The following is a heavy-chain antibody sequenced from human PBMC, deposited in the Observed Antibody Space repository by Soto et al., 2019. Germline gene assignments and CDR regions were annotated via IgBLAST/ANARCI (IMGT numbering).Heavy chain of an antibody. CDR3: ANDLGYCSSTSCYRSSYYYGMDV. Sequence: VGSLRLSCAASGFTFSSYGMHWVRQAPGKGLEWVAVISYDGSNKYYADSVKGRFTISRDNSKNTLYLQMNSLRAEDTAVYYCANDLGYCSSTSCYRSSYYYGMDVWGQGTTVTVSS. CDR2: ISYDGSNK. J-gene: IGHJ6*02. V-gene: IGHV3-30*18. D-gene: IGHD2-2*01. CDR1: GFTFSSYG.